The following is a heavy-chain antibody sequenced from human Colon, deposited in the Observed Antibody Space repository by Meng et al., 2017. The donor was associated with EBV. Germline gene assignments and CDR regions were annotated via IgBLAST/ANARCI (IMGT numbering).Heavy chain of an antibody. Sequence: QVQLQESGPGLVQPSQTLSLTRTVSGDSISSTDYYWSWVRQPPGKGLEWIGYIYYSGSRYYNPSLKSRVIISVDTSKNQFSLRLNSVTAADTAVYYCASLYGDSSVWYLDLWGRGTLVTVAS. CDR1: GDSISSTDYY. CDR3: ASLYGDSSVWYLDL. D-gene: IGHD4-17*01. CDR2: IYYSGSR. V-gene: IGHV4-30-4*01. J-gene: IGHJ2*01.